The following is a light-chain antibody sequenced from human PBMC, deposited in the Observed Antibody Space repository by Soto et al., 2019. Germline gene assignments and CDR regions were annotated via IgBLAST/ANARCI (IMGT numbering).Light chain of an antibody. J-gene: IGKJ4*01. Sequence: EIVLTQSPATLSLSPGERATLSCRASQSVSSYLAWYQQKPGQAPRLLIYDASNRATGIPARFSGSGSGTDFTLTISRLEPEDFAVYYCQQFSSYPLTFGGGTK. CDR2: DAS. V-gene: IGKV3-11*01. CDR3: QQFSSYPLT. CDR1: QSVSSY.